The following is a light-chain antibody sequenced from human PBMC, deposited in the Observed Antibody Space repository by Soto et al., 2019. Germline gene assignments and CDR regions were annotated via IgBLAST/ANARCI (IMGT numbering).Light chain of an antibody. CDR3: CSYAGSYTLL. CDR2: DVR. CDR1: SSDVGGYGF. V-gene: IGLV2-11*01. Sequence: QSALTQPRSVSGSPGQSVTISCTGTSSDVGGYGFVSWYQQHPGKAPKLMIYDVRKRPSGVPDRFSGSKSGDTASLIISGLQAEDEADYYCCSYAGSYTLLFGGGTKLTVL. J-gene: IGLJ2*01.